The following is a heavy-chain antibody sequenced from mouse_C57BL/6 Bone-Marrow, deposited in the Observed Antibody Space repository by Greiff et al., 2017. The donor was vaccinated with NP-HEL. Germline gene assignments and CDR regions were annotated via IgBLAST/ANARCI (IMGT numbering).Heavy chain of an antibody. D-gene: IGHD4-1*01. CDR3: ARASNWDYAMDY. Sequence: EVQLQESGGGLVQPGGSLKLSCAASGFTFSDYYMYWVRQTPEKRLEWVAYISNGGGSTYYPDTVKGRFTISRDNAKNTLYLQMSRLKSEDTAMYYCARASNWDYAMDYWGQGTSVTVSS. CDR1: GFTFSDYY. CDR2: ISNGGGST. J-gene: IGHJ4*01. V-gene: IGHV5-12*01.